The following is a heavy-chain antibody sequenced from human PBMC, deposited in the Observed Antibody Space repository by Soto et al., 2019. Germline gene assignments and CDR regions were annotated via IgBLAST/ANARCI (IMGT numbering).Heavy chain of an antibody. J-gene: IGHJ4*02. CDR1: GYTFTNYG. CDR3: ARDRGSDALDY. D-gene: IGHD3-16*01. CDR2: ISAYNGNT. Sequence: QVQLVQSGAEVKKPGASVKVSCKASGYTFTNYGVIWVRQAPGQGLEWMGWISAYNGNTSYAQKLQGRVTMTTDTSASTAYMELRRPRSDDTAVYYCARDRGSDALDYWGQGTLVTVSS. V-gene: IGHV1-18*01.